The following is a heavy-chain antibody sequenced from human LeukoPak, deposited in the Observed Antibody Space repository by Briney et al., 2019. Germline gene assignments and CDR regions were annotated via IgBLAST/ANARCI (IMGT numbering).Heavy chain of an antibody. Sequence: ASVKVSCKASGGTFSSYAISWVRQAPGQGLEWMGWISAYNGDTKYAQNLQGRVTLATDTSTGTAYMELRSLTSDDTALYYCARDTALIITPGGPDYWGRGTLITVSS. CDR3: ARDTALIITPGGPDY. D-gene: IGHD3-10*01. CDR1: GGTFSSYA. V-gene: IGHV1-18*01. CDR2: ISAYNGDT. J-gene: IGHJ4*02.